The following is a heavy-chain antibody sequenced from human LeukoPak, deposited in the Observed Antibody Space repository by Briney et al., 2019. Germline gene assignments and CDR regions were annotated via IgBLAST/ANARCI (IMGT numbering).Heavy chain of an antibody. CDR1: GGSISSYY. V-gene: IGHV4-59*12. CDR3: AREILYDSTGYYL. Sequence: SETLSLTCTVSGGSISSYYWSWIRQPPGKGLEWIGYIYYSGSTSYNPSLNIRVTISVDTSKNQFSLNLRSVTAADTAVYYCAREILYDSTGYYLWGQGTLVTVSS. CDR2: IYYSGST. J-gene: IGHJ4*02. D-gene: IGHD3-22*01.